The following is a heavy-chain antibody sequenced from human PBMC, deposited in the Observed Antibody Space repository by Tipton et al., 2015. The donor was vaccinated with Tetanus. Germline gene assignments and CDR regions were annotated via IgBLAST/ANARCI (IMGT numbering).Heavy chain of an antibody. CDR3: ARDHGITWGGMGYYYGMDV. Sequence: TLSLTCTVSGDSLCNGDYYWSWIRQPPGKGLESIGYIYYSGSTYYNPSLKSRVTISVDTSKNQFSLRLSSVTAADTAVYYCARDHGITWGGMGYYYGMDVWGQGTTVTVSS. J-gene: IGHJ6*02. CDR1: GDSLCNGDYY. CDR2: IYYSGST. D-gene: IGHD3-16*01. V-gene: IGHV4-30-4*01.